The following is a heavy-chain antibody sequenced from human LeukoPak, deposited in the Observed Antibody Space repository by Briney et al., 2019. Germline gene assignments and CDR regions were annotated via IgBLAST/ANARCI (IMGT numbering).Heavy chain of an antibody. CDR3: ARRYEYSSCYFDY. CDR2: ITSSGDII. D-gene: IGHD6-6*01. Sequence: GGSLRLSCAASGFTFSDYYMNWIRQAPGKGLEWISYITSSGDIIYYADFVKGRFTISRDNAKNSLYLQMNSLRAEDTAVYYCARRYEYSSCYFDYWGQGTLVTVSS. V-gene: IGHV3-11*04. CDR1: GFTFSDYY. J-gene: IGHJ4*02.